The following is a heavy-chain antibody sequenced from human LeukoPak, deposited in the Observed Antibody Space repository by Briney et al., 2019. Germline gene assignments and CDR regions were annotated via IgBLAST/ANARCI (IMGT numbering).Heavy chain of an antibody. CDR1: GFTFSSYS. Sequence: GGSLRLSCAASGFTFSSYSMNWVRQAPGKGLEWVSYISSSSSTIYYADSVKGRFTISRDNAENSLYLQMNSLRAEDTAVYYCARGLGSGRHAFDIWGQGTMVTVSS. D-gene: IGHD3-10*01. V-gene: IGHV3-48*01. CDR2: ISSSSSTI. CDR3: ARGLGSGRHAFDI. J-gene: IGHJ3*02.